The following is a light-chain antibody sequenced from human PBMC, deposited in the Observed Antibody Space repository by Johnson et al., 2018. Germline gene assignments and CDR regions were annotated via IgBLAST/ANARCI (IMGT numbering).Light chain of an antibody. CDR2: ENN. J-gene: IGLJ1*01. CDR3: GTWYCGLSAGSV. Sequence: QSVLTQPPSVSAAPGQKVSISCSGSSSNIGNNYVSWYQQLPGTAPKLLIYENNKRPSGIPDRFSGSKSGTSATMGIIGLQPGDEADCYCGTWYCGLSAGSVVGTATTVTVL. CDR1: SSNIGNNY. V-gene: IGLV1-51*02.